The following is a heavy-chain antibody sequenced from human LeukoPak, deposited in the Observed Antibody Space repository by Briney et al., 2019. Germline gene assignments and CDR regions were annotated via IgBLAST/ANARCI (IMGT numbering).Heavy chain of an antibody. CDR2: ISSNGGST. J-gene: IGHJ6*03. CDR3: ARTRGFDGGYYYMDV. D-gene: IGHD3-10*01. V-gene: IGHV3-64*01. Sequence: GGSLRLSCAASGFTFSSYAMHWVRQAPGKGLEYVSAISSNGGSTYYANSVKGRFTISRDNSKNTLYLQMSSLRAEDMAVYYCARTRGFDGGYYYMDVWGKGTTVTVSS. CDR1: GFTFSSYA.